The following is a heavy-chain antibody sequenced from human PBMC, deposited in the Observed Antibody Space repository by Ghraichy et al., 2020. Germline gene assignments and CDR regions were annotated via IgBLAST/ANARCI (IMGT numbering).Heavy chain of an antibody. D-gene: IGHD4-17*01. Sequence: ASVKVSCKASGYTFSSYAMNWVRQAPGQGLEWMGWINTNTGNPTYAQGFTGRFVFSLDTSVSTAYLQISSLKAEDSAVYCCAREGGGGYGDSRFDPWGQGTLVTVSS. CDR1: GYTFSSYA. V-gene: IGHV7-4-1*02. CDR2: INTNTGNP. J-gene: IGHJ5*02. CDR3: AREGGGGYGDSRFDP.